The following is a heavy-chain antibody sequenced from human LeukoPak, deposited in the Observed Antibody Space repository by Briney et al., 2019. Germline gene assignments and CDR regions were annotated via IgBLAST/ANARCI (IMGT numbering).Heavy chain of an antibody. CDR1: GGTFSNDA. CDR2: ISAYNGNT. V-gene: IGHV1-18*01. D-gene: IGHD4-17*01. Sequence: ASVKVSCKASGGTFSNDAISWVRQAPGQGLEWMGWISAYNGNTNYAQKLQGRVTMTTDTSTNTAYMELRSLRSDDTAIYYCAGAVTVTTGPLGYWGQGTLVTVSS. J-gene: IGHJ4*02. CDR3: AGAVTVTTGPLGY.